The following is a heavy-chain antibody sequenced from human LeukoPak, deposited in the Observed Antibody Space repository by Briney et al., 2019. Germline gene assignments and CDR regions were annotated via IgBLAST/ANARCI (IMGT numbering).Heavy chain of an antibody. CDR3: TRGYTSGWSSRPDH. CDR1: GFTFGNYV. Sequence: PGGSLRLSCTASGFTFGNYVMSWVRQAPGKGPEWVGLIRSKAYGGTTEYAASVKGRFTISRDDSKSIAYLQMNSLKTEDTAVYYCTRGYTSGWSSRPDHWAQGTLVTVSS. CDR2: IRSKAYGGTT. J-gene: IGHJ4*02. D-gene: IGHD6-19*01. V-gene: IGHV3-49*04.